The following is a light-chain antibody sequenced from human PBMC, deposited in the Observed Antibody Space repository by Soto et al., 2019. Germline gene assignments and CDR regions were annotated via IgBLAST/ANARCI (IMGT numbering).Light chain of an antibody. Sequence: QSALTQPASVSGAPGQSITISCTGTSSDVGGYNYVSWYQQHPGKAPTLMIYDVSHRPSGVSYRFSGSKSGNTASLTISGLQAEDEDDYSCSSSTRSSPVVFGGGTKLTVL. J-gene: IGLJ2*01. CDR1: SSDVGGYNY. V-gene: IGLV2-14*01. CDR3: SSSTRSSPVV. CDR2: DVS.